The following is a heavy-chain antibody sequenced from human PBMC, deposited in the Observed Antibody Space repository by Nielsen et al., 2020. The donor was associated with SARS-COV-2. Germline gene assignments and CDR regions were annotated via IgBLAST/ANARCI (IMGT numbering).Heavy chain of an antibody. CDR3: AREPMVRVLGV. V-gene: IGHV3-21*01. CDR2: ISGVGNYI. D-gene: IGHD3-10*01. J-gene: IGHJ6*04. Sequence: GESLKISCAASGLSIRGYNMNWVRQAPGKGLEWVASISGVGNYIYYADSVTGRFTISRDDAKNSLYLQMSSLTGADTAVYYCAREPMVRVLGVWGTGTTVTVSS. CDR1: GLSIRGYN.